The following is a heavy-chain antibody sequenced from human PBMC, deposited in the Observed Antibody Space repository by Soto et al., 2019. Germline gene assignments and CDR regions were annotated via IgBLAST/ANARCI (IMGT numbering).Heavy chain of an antibody. V-gene: IGHV3-13*01. CDR3: ARDRARRGYSGRDGRDV. J-gene: IGHJ6*02. Sequence: PGGSLRLSCAASGFTFSSYDMHWVRQATGKGLEWVSAIGTAGDTYYPGSVKGRFTISRENAKSSLYLQMNSLRAGDTAVYYCARDRARRGYSGRDGRDVWGQGTTVTVSS. CDR2: IGTAGDT. D-gene: IGHD5-18*01. CDR1: GFTFSSYD.